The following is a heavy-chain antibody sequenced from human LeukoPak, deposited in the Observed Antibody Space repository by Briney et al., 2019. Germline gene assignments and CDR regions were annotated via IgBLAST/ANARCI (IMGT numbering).Heavy chain of an antibody. J-gene: IGHJ4*02. D-gene: IGHD6-13*01. V-gene: IGHV3-33*01. CDR3: ARDALPSWYSSSWYYFDY. Sequence: GGSLRLSCAASGFTFSSYGMHWVRQAPGKGLEWVAVIWYDGSNKYYADSVKGRFTISRDNSKNTLYLQMNSLGAEDTAVYYCARDALPSWYSSSWYYFDYWGQGTLVTVSS. CDR1: GFTFSSYG. CDR2: IWYDGSNK.